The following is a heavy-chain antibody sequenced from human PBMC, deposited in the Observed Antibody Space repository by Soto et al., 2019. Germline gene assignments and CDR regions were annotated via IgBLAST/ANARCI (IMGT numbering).Heavy chain of an antibody. CDR3: SGGVGDAF. Sequence: EVHLVESGGGLVQTGGSLRLSCAIFESTVSRDWMNWVRRAPGKGLEWVAHINQDGSEKYYVDSVKGRFTISRDNARKSLYLKMNSVRPADTAMYYCSGGVGDAFWGQGTLVTVSS. CDR1: ESTVSRDW. CDR2: INQDGSEK. D-gene: IGHD1-26*01. V-gene: IGHV3-7*04. J-gene: IGHJ4*02.